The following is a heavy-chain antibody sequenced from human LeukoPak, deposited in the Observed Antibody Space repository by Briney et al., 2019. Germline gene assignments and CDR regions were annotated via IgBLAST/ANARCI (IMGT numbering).Heavy chain of an antibody. CDR1: GYTFTSYY. CDR3: TRTRDYFDTTRYFDY. V-gene: IGHV1-18*01. Sequence: ASVKVSCKASGYTFTSYYMTWVRQAPGQGLEWMGWISGYNAKTNYAQKFQGRVTITIDTSTRTAYMELRSLRSDDTAVYYCTRTRDYFDTTRYFDYWGQGTLVTVSS. J-gene: IGHJ4*02. CDR2: ISGYNAKT. D-gene: IGHD3-22*01.